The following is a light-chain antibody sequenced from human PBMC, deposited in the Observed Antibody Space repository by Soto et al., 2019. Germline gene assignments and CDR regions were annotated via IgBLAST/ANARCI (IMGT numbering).Light chain of an antibody. J-gene: IGKJ1*01. Sequence: DIQMTQSPSSVSASVGDRVTITCRASQGISSWLAWYQRKPGKAPKLLIYAASSLQSGVPSRFSGSGSGTDFTLTISSLQPEDFATYYCLQHNSYPPTLGQGTKVDIK. CDR1: QGISSW. CDR2: AAS. V-gene: IGKV1-12*01. CDR3: LQHNSYPPT.